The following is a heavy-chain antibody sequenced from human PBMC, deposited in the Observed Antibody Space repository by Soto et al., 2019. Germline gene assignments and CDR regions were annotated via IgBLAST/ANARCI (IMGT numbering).Heavy chain of an antibody. CDR3: ARVMLGDYDFWSGYYYGMDV. J-gene: IGHJ6*02. CDR1: GYTFTSYD. Sequence: QVQLVQSGAEVKKPGASVKVSCKASGYTFTSYDINWVRQATGQGLEWMGWMNPNSGNTGYAQKFQGRVTMTRNTSISPAYIELSSLRSEDTAVYYCARVMLGDYDFWSGYYYGMDVWGQGTTVTVSS. CDR2: MNPNSGNT. V-gene: IGHV1-8*01. D-gene: IGHD3-3*01.